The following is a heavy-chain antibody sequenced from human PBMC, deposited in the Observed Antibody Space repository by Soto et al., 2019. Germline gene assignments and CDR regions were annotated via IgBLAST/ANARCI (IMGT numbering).Heavy chain of an antibody. J-gene: IGHJ4*02. CDR1: GGAVS. CDR2: VVPTFGTI. V-gene: IGHV1-69*01. D-gene: IGHD3-9*01. CDR3: AASRLYPRDMYFVSWSSLDY. Sequence: QVQLEQSAVEVKQPGSSVKIPCKASGGAVSWVRQAPGQGFEWLAGVVPTFGTIKSGQKFPDRLTITAQYMSLTRLRPGDTSGFFCAASRLYPRDMYFVSWSSLDYWGQGTLV.